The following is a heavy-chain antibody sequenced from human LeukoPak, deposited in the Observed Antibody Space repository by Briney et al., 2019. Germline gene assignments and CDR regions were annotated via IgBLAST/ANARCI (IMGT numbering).Heavy chain of an antibody. V-gene: IGHV1-8*01. Sequence: ASVTVSCKASGYTFTSYDINWVRQATGQGLEWMGWMNPNSGNTGYAQKFQGRVTMTRNTSISTAYMELSSLRSEDTAVYYCARGPLWFGEGDLDYWGRGTLVTVSS. CDR1: GYTFTSYD. J-gene: IGHJ4*02. CDR3: ARGPLWFGEGDLDY. D-gene: IGHD3-10*01. CDR2: MNPNSGNT.